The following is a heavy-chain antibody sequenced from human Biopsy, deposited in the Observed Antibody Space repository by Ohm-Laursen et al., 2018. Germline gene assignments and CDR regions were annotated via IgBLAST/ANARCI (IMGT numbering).Heavy chain of an antibody. CDR2: IYYSGST. J-gene: IGHJ3*02. D-gene: IGHD3-10*01. CDR3: ARRIPDYGSGSYFDAFDI. V-gene: IGHV4-39*01. CDR1: GGSISSSTYW. Sequence: SETLSLTWTVSGGSISSSTYWWGWIRQPPEKGLDWIGSIYYSGSTYYNPSLKSRVTISVDTSKNQFSLKLSSVTAADTAVYYCARRIPDYGSGSYFDAFDIWGRGTMVTVSS.